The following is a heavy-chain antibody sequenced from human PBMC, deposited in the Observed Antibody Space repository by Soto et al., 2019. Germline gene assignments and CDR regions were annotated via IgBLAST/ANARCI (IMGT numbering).Heavy chain of an antibody. D-gene: IGHD3-3*01. J-gene: IGHJ5*02. CDR2: ISYDGSNK. CDR1: GFTFSSYA. V-gene: IGHV3-30-3*01. CDR3: ARDPRPYDFWSGNNWFDP. Sequence: QVQLVESVGGVVQPGRSLRLSCAASGFTFSSYAMYWVRQAPGKGLEWVAVISYDGSNKYYADSVQGRFTISRDNSKNTLYLQMNSLRPEDTAVYYCARDPRPYDFWSGNNWFDPWGQGTLVTVSS.